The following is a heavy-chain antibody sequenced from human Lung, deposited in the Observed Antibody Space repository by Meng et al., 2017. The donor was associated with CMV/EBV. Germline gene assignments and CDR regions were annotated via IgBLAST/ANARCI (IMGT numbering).Heavy chain of an antibody. D-gene: IGHD1-14*01. CDR3: AHSRNLNTLIY. CDR2: IYWNDDK. V-gene: IGHV2-5*01. J-gene: IGHJ4*02. Sequence: SGPTLAKPTQTLTLTCSFSGFSLSTSGVGVGWIRQPPRKALEWHALIYWNDDKRYSPSLKSSLTITKDTSKNQVVLTMTNRDPVDTATYYCAHSRNLNTLIYWXQGTXVTVSS. CDR1: GFSLSTSGVG.